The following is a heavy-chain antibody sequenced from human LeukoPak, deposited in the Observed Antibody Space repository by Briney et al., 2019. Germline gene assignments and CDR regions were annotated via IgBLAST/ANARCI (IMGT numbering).Heavy chain of an antibody. J-gene: IGHJ3*02. D-gene: IGHD3-16*01. V-gene: IGHV3-53*05. CDR3: AKDFHRLGEFDAFDI. CDR1: GFTVSSNY. Sequence: GGSLRLSCAASGFTVSSNYMSWVRQAPGKGLEWVSVIYSGGSTYYADSVKGRFTISRDNSKNTLYLQMNSLRAEDTALYYCAKDFHRLGEFDAFDIWGQGTMVTVSS. CDR2: IYSGGST.